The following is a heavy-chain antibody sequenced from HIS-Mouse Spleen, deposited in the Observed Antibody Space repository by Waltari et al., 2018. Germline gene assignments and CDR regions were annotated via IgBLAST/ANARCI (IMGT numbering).Heavy chain of an antibody. CDR3: ARDRRDSSSWYYFDY. CDR1: GGSISSSSYY. CDR2: LYYSGST. D-gene: IGHD6-13*01. Sequence: QLQLQESGPGLVKPSETLSLTCTVPGGSISSSSYYWGWIRQPPGKGLEWIGSLYYSGSTCSNPSLKRRVTISVGTAKNRFSLKLSSVTAADTAVYYCARDRRDSSSWYYFDYWGQGTLVTVSS. J-gene: IGHJ4*02. V-gene: IGHV4-39*07.